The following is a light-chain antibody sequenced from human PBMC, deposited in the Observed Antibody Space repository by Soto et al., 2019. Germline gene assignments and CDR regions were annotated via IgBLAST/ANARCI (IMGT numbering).Light chain of an antibody. Sequence: QAVVTQPPSASGTPGQRVTISCSGSTSNIGSNTVNFYQQVPGSAPKLLIHSDDQRHSGVPDRFSGSKSGTSASLAISGLQPEDEADYYCVSWDDSLRGVVFGGGTKLTVL. V-gene: IGLV1-44*01. CDR3: VSWDDSLRGVV. CDR1: TSNIGSNT. CDR2: SDD. J-gene: IGLJ2*01.